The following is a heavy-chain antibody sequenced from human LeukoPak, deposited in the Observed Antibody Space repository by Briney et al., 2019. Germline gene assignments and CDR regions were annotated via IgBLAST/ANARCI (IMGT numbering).Heavy chain of an antibody. V-gene: IGHV3-48*02. Sequence: GGSLRLSCAASGFTFSSYSMNWVRQAPGKGLEWVSYISSSSSTIYYADSVKGRFTISRDNAKNSLYLQMNSLRDEDTAVYYCARGPPYYYDSSGYYYDYWGQGTLVTVSS. CDR2: ISSSSSTI. D-gene: IGHD3-22*01. CDR1: GFTFSSYS. CDR3: ARGPPYYYDSSGYYYDY. J-gene: IGHJ4*02.